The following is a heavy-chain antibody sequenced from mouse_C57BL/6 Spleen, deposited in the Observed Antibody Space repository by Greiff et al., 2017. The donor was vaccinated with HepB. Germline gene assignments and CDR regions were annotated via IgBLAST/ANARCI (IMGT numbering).Heavy chain of an antibody. Sequence: VKLQESGAELVRPGTSVKMSCKASGYTFTNYWIGWAKQRPGHGLEWIGDIYPGGGYTNYNEKFKGKATLTADKSSSTAYMQFSSLTSEDSAIYYCARGGYGSYGDYWGQGTTLTVSS. V-gene: IGHV1-63*01. CDR3: ARGGYGSYGDY. CDR1: GYTFTNYW. CDR2: IYPGGGYT. D-gene: IGHD2-3*01. J-gene: IGHJ2*01.